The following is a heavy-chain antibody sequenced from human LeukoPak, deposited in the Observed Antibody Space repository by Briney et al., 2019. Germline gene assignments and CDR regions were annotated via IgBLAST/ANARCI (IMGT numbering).Heavy chain of an antibody. Sequence: SETLSLTCAVYGGSFSGYYWSWIRQPPGKGLEWIGEINHSGSTNSNPSLKSRVTISVDTSKNQFSLKLTSVTAADTAVYYCARLRKARIAAAGNLYYYYYMDVWGKGTTVTISS. D-gene: IGHD6-13*01. CDR3: ARLRKARIAAAGNLYYYYYMDV. CDR1: GGSFSGYY. J-gene: IGHJ6*03. V-gene: IGHV4-34*01. CDR2: INHSGST.